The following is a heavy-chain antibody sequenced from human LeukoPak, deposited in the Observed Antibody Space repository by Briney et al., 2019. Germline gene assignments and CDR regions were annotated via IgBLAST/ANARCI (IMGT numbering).Heavy chain of an antibody. CDR1: GITFSSFG. CDR3: AKDEDYGDYVLSY. J-gene: IGHJ4*02. Sequence: GGSLRLSCAAPGITFSSFGMHWLRQAPGKGLEWVAFIWYDGSNKYYADSVKGRFTISRDNSKNTLYLQMNSLRAEDTAVYYCAKDEDYGDYVLSYWGQGTLVTVSS. CDR2: IWYDGSNK. V-gene: IGHV3-30*02. D-gene: IGHD4-17*01.